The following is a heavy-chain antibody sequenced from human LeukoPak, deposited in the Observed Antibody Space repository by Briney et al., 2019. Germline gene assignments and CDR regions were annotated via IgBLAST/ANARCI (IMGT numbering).Heavy chain of an antibody. CDR2: IIPIFGTA. Sequence: ASVKVSCKASGVTFSSYAISWVRKAPGQGLEWMGGIIPIFGTANYAQKFQGRVTITADESTSTAYMELSSLRSEDTAVYYCARDLDDILSTQGLPTRIFDPWGQGTLVTVSS. J-gene: IGHJ5*02. D-gene: IGHD3-9*01. CDR3: ARDLDDILSTQGLPTRIFDP. CDR1: GVTFSSYA. V-gene: IGHV1-69*13.